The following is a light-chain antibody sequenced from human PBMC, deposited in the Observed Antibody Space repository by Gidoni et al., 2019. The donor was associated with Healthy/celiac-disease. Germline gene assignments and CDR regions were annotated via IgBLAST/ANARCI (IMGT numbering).Light chain of an antibody. CDR3: PRRRPLPPAPP. Sequence: EIVVTQSPATLSLSPGERATLSCRASQSVSSYLAWYQQKPGQAPRLLIYDASNRATGIPARFSGSGSGPDFTLTLRSLEPAAFSVSFCPRRRPLPPAPPFGHGPPLE. CDR2: DAS. J-gene: IGKJ2*01. V-gene: IGKV3-11*01. CDR1: QSVSSY.